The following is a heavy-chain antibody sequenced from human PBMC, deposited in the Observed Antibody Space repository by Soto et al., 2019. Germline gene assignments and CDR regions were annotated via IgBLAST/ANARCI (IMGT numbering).Heavy chain of an antibody. V-gene: IGHV1-2*04. D-gene: IGHD2-15*01. CDR1: GYTFTGYY. J-gene: IGHJ6*02. CDR2: INPNSGGT. CDR3: ARDHYCSGGSCYSYGMDV. Sequence: ASVKVSCKASGYTFTGYYMHWVRQAPGQGLEWMGWINPNSGGTNYAQKFQGWVTMTRDTSISTAYMELSRLRSDDTAVYYCARDHYCSGGSCYSYGMDVWGQGTAVTAP.